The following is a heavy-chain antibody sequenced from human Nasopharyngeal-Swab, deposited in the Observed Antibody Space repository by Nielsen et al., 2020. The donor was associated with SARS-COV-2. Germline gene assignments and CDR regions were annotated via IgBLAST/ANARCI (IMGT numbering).Heavy chain of an antibody. D-gene: IGHD3-3*01. J-gene: IGHJ6*02. V-gene: IGHV1-69*01. CDR3: ARERGIFGVVIV. Sequence: WVRQAPGQGLEWMGGIIPIFGTANYAQKFQGRVTITADESTSTAYMELSSLRSEDTAVYYCARERGIFGVVIVWGQGTTATVSS. CDR2: IIPIFGTA.